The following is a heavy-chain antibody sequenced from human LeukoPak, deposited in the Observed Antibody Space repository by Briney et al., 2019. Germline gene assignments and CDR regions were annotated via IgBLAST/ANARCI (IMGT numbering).Heavy chain of an antibody. Sequence: LSETLSLTCAVSGGSISSSNWWSWVRQPPGKGLEWIGEIYHSGSTNYNPSLKSRVTISVDKSKNQFSLKLSSVTAADTAVYYCARDPTRIGYCSGGSCYGMDVWGKGTTVTVSS. CDR3: ARDPTRIGYCSGGSCYGMDV. J-gene: IGHJ6*04. D-gene: IGHD2-15*01. CDR1: GGSISSSNW. V-gene: IGHV4-4*02. CDR2: IYHSGST.